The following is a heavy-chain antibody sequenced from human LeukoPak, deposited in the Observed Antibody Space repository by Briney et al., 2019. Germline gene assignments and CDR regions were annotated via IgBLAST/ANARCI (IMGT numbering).Heavy chain of an antibody. CDR3: ARDSGGRAFDI. D-gene: IGHD2-15*01. CDR2: IYYSGST. Sequence: PSETLSLTCTVSGGSISSSSYYWGWIRQPPGKGLEWIGSIYYSGSTYYNPSLKSRVTISVDTSKNQFSLKLSSVTAADTAVYYCARDSGGRAFDIWGQGTMVTVSS. J-gene: IGHJ3*02. V-gene: IGHV4-39*07. CDR1: GGSISSSSYY.